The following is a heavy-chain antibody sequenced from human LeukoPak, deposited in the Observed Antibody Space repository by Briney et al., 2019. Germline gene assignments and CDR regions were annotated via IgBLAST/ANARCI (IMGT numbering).Heavy chain of an antibody. CDR3: AQGGTWYQLPPGEWDY. V-gene: IGHV3-66*01. J-gene: IGHJ4*02. CDR1: GFTVSSNY. CDR2: IYSGGST. D-gene: IGHD2-2*01. Sequence: GGSLRLSCAASGFTVSSNYMSWVRQAPGKGLEWVSVIYSGGSTYYADSVKGRFTISRDNSKNTLYLQMNSLRAEDTAVYSCAQGGTWYQLPPGEWDYWGQGTLVTVSS.